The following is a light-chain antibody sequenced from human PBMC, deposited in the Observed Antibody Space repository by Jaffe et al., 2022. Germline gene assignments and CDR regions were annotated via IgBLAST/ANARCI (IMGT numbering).Light chain of an antibody. Sequence: DIVMTQSPLSLSVTPGEPASISCRSSQSLLHSKGNNHLDWYLQKPGQSPQVLIYLGSNRASGVPDRFSGSGSGTDFTLKISRVEAEDVGVYYCMQALQTPLTFGGGTKVEIK. CDR3: MQALQTPLT. V-gene: IGKV2-28*01. CDR1: QSLLHSKGNNH. J-gene: IGKJ4*01. CDR2: LGS.